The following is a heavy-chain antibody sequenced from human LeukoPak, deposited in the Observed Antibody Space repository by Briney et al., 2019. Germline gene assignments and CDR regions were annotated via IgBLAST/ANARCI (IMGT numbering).Heavy chain of an antibody. CDR3: ARVGLEYQPLFFQESWFDP. Sequence: ASVKVSCKASGYTFTSYDINWVRQATGQGLEWMGWMNPNSGNTGYAQKFQGRVTITRNTSISTAYMELSSLRSEDTAVYYCARVGLEYQPLFFQESWFDPWGQGTLVTVSS. CDR1: GYTFTSYD. V-gene: IGHV1-8*03. D-gene: IGHD2-2*01. J-gene: IGHJ5*02. CDR2: MNPNSGNT.